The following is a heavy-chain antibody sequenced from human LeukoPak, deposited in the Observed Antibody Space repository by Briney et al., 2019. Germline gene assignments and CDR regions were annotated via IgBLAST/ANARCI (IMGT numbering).Heavy chain of an antibody. D-gene: IGHD3-10*01. CDR2: INPNSGGT. CDR3: ARSTRLYYYGSGSYFTHFDY. V-gene: IGHV1-2*02. Sequence: ASVKVSCKASGYTFTGYYMHWVGQAPGQGLEWVGWINPNSGGTNYAQKFQGRVTMTRDTSISPAYMELSRLKSDDTAVYYCARSTRLYYYGSGSYFTHFDYWGQGTLVTVSS. J-gene: IGHJ4*02. CDR1: GYTFTGYY.